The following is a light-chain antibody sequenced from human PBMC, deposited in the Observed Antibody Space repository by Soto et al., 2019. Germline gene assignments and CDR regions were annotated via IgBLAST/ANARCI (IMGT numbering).Light chain of an antibody. J-gene: IGLJ3*02. CDR1: SSDIGAYDY. V-gene: IGLV2-14*01. Sequence: QSVLTQPASVSGSPGQSITISCTGTSSDIGAYDYVSWYRQDPGKAPKLMIYDVSKRPSGVSNRFSGSKSGNTASLTISGLQAEDEADYYCNSYTSSTTGVFGGGTKLTVL. CDR3: NSYTSSTTGV. CDR2: DVS.